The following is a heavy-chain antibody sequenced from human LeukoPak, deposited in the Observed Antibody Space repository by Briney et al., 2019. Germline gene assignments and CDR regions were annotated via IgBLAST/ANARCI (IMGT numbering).Heavy chain of an antibody. Sequence: PSETLSLTCTVSGYSISSGYYWGWIRPPPGKGLEWIGSIYYSGSTNYNASLKSRVTISVDTSKNQFALKLSSVTAADTAVYYCARDKYSSGRPFDYWGQGTLVTVSS. J-gene: IGHJ4*02. CDR2: IYYSGST. V-gene: IGHV4-38-2*02. D-gene: IGHD6-19*01. CDR1: GYSISSGYY. CDR3: ARDKYSSGRPFDY.